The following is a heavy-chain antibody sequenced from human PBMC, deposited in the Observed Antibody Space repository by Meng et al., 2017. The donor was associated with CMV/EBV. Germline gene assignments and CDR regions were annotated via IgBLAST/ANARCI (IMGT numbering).Heavy chain of an antibody. CDR3: AKADYYDGSGYYFDY. CDR2: ISGTGGNA. CDR1: GFTFSTYA. D-gene: IGHD3-22*01. V-gene: IGHV3-23*01. J-gene: IGHJ4*02. Sequence: CGFTFSTYAMSWVRQAPGKGLEWVSSISGTGGNAYYADSVKGRFTISRDDSNNTLFLHMNSLRAEDTAVYYCAKADYYDGSGYYFDYWGQGTLVTVSS.